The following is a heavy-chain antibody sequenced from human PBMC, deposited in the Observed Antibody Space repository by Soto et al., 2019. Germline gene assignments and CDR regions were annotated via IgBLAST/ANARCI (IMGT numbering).Heavy chain of an antibody. Sequence: EEQLVESGGGLVQPGGSLRLSCEASGFTFSNYWMSWVRQAPGKGLEWVANIKQDGTEKKYVDSVMGRFTISRDNAKNSLYLQMNSLRVEDTAVYYCARACSGSYSLWGQGTLVTVSS. D-gene: IGHD3-10*02. CDR2: IKQDGTEK. V-gene: IGHV3-7*04. J-gene: IGHJ4*02. CDR1: GFTFSNYW. CDR3: ARACSGSYSL.